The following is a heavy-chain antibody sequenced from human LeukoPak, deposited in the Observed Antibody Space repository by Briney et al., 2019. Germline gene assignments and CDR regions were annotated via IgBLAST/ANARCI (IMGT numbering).Heavy chain of an antibody. CDR3: ARHSTVIAAGGVALANWFDP. Sequence: GGPLRLSCAASGFTFSSYWMSWVSQAPGKGLEWVANIKQDGSEKYYVDSVKGRSTISRDNAKNSLYLQMNSLRAEDTAVYYCARHSTVIAAGGVALANWFDPWGQGTLVTVSS. D-gene: IGHD6-13*01. CDR2: IKQDGSEK. V-gene: IGHV3-7*01. J-gene: IGHJ5*02. CDR1: GFTFSSYW.